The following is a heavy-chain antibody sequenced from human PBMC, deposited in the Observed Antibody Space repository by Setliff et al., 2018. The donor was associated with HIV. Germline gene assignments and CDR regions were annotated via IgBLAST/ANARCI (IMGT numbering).Heavy chain of an antibody. CDR2: IYSGGST. D-gene: IGHD6-13*01. CDR1: GFTVSSNY. J-gene: IGHJ4*02. Sequence: HPGGSLRLSCAASGFTVSSNYMSWVRQAPGKGLEWVSVIYSGGSTYYADSVKGRFTISRDNSKNTLYLQMNSLRAEDTAVYYCAKDHATSSWFTALLDYWGQGALVTVSS. V-gene: IGHV3-53*01. CDR3: AKDHATSSWFTALLDY.